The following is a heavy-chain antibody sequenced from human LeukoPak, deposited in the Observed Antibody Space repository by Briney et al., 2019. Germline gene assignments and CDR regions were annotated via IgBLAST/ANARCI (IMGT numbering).Heavy chain of an antibody. D-gene: IGHD5-24*01. V-gene: IGHV3-48*03. Sequence: GGSLRLSCAASGFIFSNEMNWVRQPPGKGLEWISYTTTSGGFKIYADSVKGRFTISRDNAKNSLYLQLNSLRAEDTGLYYCAREIPMAKGDALDIWGQGTMVTVSS. CDR3: AREIPMAKGDALDI. CDR2: TTTSGGFK. J-gene: IGHJ3*02. CDR1: GFIFSNE.